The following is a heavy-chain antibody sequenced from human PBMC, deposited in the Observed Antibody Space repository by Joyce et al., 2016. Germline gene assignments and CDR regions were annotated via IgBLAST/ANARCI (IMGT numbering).Heavy chain of an antibody. D-gene: IGHD2-15*01. J-gene: IGHJ4*02. CDR1: GFPFNERG. CDR2: ITSDGSRQ. V-gene: IGHV3-30*18. CDR3: AKRGFCSGGRCYSFHFHL. Sequence: QVQLVESGGGVVRPGGSLRLSCVASGFPFNERGMRWVRQAPGKGLEWVALITSDGSRQLYTDSVKGRFTISRDNSRNTVYLQMDSLRPDDTAVFYCAKRGFCSGGRCYSFHFHLWGQGTLVTVSA.